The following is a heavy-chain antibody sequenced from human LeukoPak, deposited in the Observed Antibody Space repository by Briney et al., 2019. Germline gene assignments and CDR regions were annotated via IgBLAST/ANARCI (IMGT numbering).Heavy chain of an antibody. Sequence: GGSLRLSCGASGFTFSNYGMLWVRQAPGKGLDWVAFIRYDGNNKLYADSVKGRFTISRDNSKNTLYPHINSLRAEDTAVYYCVKDNPLDYWGQGTLVTVSS. D-gene: IGHD1-14*01. CDR3: VKDNPLDY. V-gene: IGHV3-30*02. CDR1: GFTFSNYG. CDR2: IRYDGNNK. J-gene: IGHJ4*02.